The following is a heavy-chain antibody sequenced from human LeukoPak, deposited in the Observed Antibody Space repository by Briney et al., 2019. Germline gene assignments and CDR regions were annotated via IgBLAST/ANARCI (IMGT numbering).Heavy chain of an antibody. J-gene: IGHJ6*02. V-gene: IGHV3-21*01. CDR3: ARVAFGLYVMDV. CDR2: ISSDSNYI. Sequence: GGSLRLSCAASGFTFSTYSMNWVRQASGKGLEWVSSISSDSNYIYYADSLKGRFTISRDNAKNSLYLQMISLRAEDTAVYYCARVAFGLYVMDVWGQGTTVTVSS. D-gene: IGHD3/OR15-3a*01. CDR1: GFTFSTYS.